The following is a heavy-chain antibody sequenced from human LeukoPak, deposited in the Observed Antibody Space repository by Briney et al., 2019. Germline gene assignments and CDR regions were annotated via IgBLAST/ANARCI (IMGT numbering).Heavy chain of an antibody. Sequence: PSETLSLTCTVSGGSISSYYWSWIRQPPGEGLEWIGYIYYSASTNYNPSLKSRVTISVDTSKNQFSLKLSSVTAADTAVYYCARSEFDWLLFDPWGQGTLVTVSS. J-gene: IGHJ5*02. V-gene: IGHV4-59*08. D-gene: IGHD3-9*01. CDR2: IYYSAST. CDR3: ARSEFDWLLFDP. CDR1: GGSISSYY.